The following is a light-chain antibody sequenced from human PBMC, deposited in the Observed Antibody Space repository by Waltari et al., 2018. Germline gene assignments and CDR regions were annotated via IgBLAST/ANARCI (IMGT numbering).Light chain of an antibody. Sequence: SSELTQDPAVSVALGQTVRITCQGDSLRSYSATWYQQKPGQAPIVVIYGKNNRSSGIPARYSGSTSGETASLTITGAQAEDEGDYYCNSRDSSINHHYVVGSGTKVTVL. CDR1: SLRSYS. CDR2: GKN. CDR3: NSRDSSINHHYV. J-gene: IGLJ1*01. V-gene: IGLV3-19*01.